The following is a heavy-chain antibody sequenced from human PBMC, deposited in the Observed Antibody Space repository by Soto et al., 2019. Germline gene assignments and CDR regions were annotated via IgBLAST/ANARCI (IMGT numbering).Heavy chain of an antibody. CDR3: ARDKITGLFDY. D-gene: IGHD2-8*02. V-gene: IGHV4-34*01. Sequence: PSERLSLPCAVYGGSFSGYDWTWIRQPPGTGLEWIGEINHSGSSNYNPSLKSRVTISVDTSKNQFSLKLTSVTAEDTAVYYCARDKITGLFDYWGQGTLVTVSS. CDR1: GGSFSGYD. CDR2: INHSGSS. J-gene: IGHJ4*02.